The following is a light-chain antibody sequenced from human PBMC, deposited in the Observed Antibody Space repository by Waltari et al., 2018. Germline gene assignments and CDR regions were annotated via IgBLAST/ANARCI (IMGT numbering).Light chain of an antibody. J-gene: IGKJ1*01. CDR3: QQGNNWPWWT. V-gene: IGKV3-15*01. Sequence: EIVMTQSPATLSVSRGERATLSGRASQSVSSNLAWYQQKPGQAPRRLIYGASTRAPGIPASVSDRRSGTEFTLTISSRQSEDFAVYYCQQGNNWPWWTFGQGTKVEI. CDR1: QSVSSN. CDR2: GAS.